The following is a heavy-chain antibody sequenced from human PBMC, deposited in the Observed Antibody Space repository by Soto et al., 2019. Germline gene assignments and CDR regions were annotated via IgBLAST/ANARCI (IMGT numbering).Heavy chain of an antibody. CDR2: INHSGST. CDR1: GGSFSGYH. D-gene: IGHD3-10*01. V-gene: IGHV4-34*01. CDR3: ARRTESYYYGSGSYYRVAEYFQH. J-gene: IGHJ1*01. Sequence: ASETLSLTCAVYGGSFSGYHWSWIRQPPGKGLEWIGEINHSGSTNYNPSLKSRVTISVDASKNQFSLKLSSVTAADTAVYYCARRTESYYYGSGSYYRVAEYFQHWGQGTLVTVSS.